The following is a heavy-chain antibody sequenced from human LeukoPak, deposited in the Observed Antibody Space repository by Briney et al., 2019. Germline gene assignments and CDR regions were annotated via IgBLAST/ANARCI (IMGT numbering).Heavy chain of an antibody. D-gene: IGHD3-16*01. J-gene: IGHJ3*02. V-gene: IGHV4-38-2*01. CDR3: ARVGGAFDI. Sequence: SETLSLTCAVPGYSISTGNYWGWIRQPPGKGLEWIGSVCHSGSTYYNPSLKSRVPISVDTSKNQFSLRLSSVIAADTAEYYCARVGGAFDIWGQGTTVTVSS. CDR1: GYSISTGNY. CDR2: VCHSGST.